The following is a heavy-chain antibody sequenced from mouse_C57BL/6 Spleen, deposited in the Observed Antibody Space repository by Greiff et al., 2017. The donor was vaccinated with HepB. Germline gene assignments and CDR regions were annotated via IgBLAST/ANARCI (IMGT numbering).Heavy chain of an antibody. CDR3: AREYYYGSSYYWYFDV. Sequence: QVQLQQPGAELVKPGASVKMSCKASGYTFTSYWLNWVKQRPGQGLEWIGDIYPGSGSTNYNEKFKSKATLTVDKSSSTAYMHLRSLTSEESAVYYCAREYYYGSSYYWYFDVWGTGTTVTVSS. CDR1: GYTFTSYW. D-gene: IGHD1-1*01. CDR2: IYPGSGST. V-gene: IGHV1-55*01. J-gene: IGHJ1*03.